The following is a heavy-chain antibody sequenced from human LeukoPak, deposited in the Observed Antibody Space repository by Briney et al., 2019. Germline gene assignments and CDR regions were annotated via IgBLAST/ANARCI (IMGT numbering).Heavy chain of an antibody. CDR3: AKDIGSGSYVQHMDV. CDR1: GFTFSDYY. V-gene: IGHV3-11*05. Sequence: GGSLRLSCAASGFTFSDYYMSWIRQAPGKGLEWVSSISSSSSYIYYADSVKGRFTISRDNSKNSLYLQMNSLRAEDTALYYCAKDIGSGSYVQHMDVWGKGTTVTVSS. J-gene: IGHJ6*03. D-gene: IGHD1-26*01. CDR2: ISSSSSYI.